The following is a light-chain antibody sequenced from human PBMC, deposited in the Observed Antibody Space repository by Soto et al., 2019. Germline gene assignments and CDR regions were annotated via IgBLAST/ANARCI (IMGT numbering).Light chain of an antibody. J-gene: IGKJ1*01. CDR3: QQSYDMPWT. CDR1: QSINNY. Sequence: DIQMTQSPSSLSASVGDTVTITCRASQSINNYLTWFQQKPGKGPSLLIFAADNLQDGVPSRFSGSGSGRDFSLTISSLQPEDFATYYCQQSYDMPWTFGQGTKVDIK. V-gene: IGKV1-39*01. CDR2: AAD.